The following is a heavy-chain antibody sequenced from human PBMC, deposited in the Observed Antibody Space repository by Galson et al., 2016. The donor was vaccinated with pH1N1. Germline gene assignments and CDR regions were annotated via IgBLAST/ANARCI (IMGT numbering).Heavy chain of an antibody. D-gene: IGHD3-9*01. J-gene: IGHJ4*02. V-gene: IGHV1-2*02. CDR1: GYTFSDYY. CDR2: INPKSGGT. CDR3: AGDLRDSFTGYSFGGFDY. Sequence: SVKVSCKASGYTFSDYYIHWVRRAPGQGFEWMGWINPKSGGTKYAQHLQGRVTMTKDTSINTVYMEVSRLRSDDTAVYFCAGDLRDSFTGYSFGGFDYWGQGSLVAVSS.